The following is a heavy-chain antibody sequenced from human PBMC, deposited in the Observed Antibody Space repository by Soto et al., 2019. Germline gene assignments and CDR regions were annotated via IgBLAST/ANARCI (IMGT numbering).Heavy chain of an antibody. D-gene: IGHD6-19*01. Sequence: ASVKVSCKASGYTFTSYGISWVRQAPGQGLEWMGWISAYNGNTNYAQKLQGRVTMTTDTSTSTAYVELRSLRSDDTAVYYCARDQGSGWWTFDYWGQGTLVTVSS. CDR1: GYTFTSYG. V-gene: IGHV1-18*01. CDR2: ISAYNGNT. J-gene: IGHJ4*02. CDR3: ARDQGSGWWTFDY.